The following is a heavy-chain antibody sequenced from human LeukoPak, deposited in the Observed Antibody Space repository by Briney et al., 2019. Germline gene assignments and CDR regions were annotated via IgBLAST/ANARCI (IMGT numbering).Heavy chain of an antibody. D-gene: IGHD6-19*01. CDR1: GFTFSSYA. CDR2: ISGSGRST. J-gene: IGHJ4*02. CDR3: ARGGQWLVFHYFDY. V-gene: IGHV3-23*01. Sequence: GGSLRLSCAASGFTFSSYAMSWVRQAPGKGLEWVSAISGSGRSTYYADSVKGRFTISRDNSKNTLYLQMNSLRAEDTAVYYCARGGQWLVFHYFDYWGQGTLVTVSS.